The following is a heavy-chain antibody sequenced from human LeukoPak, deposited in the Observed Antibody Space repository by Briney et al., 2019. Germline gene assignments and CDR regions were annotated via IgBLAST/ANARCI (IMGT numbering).Heavy chain of an antibody. Sequence: PGGSLRLSCAASGFTFSSYWMSWVRQAPGKGLEWVANIKQDGSEKYYVDSVKGRFTISRDNAKNSLYLQMNSLRAEDTAVYYCAKCEWFGELLPGDYWGQGTLVTVSS. D-gene: IGHD3-10*01. CDR1: GFTFSSYW. CDR3: AKCEWFGELLPGDY. CDR2: IKQDGSEK. V-gene: IGHV3-7*03. J-gene: IGHJ4*02.